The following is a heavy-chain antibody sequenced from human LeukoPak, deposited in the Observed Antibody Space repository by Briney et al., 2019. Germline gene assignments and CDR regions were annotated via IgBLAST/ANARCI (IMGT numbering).Heavy chain of an antibody. CDR2: ISSSSSNI. J-gene: IGHJ4*02. D-gene: IGHD2-15*01. V-gene: IGHV3-21*01. CDR1: GFTFSSYS. Sequence: GGSLRLSCAASGFTFSSYSMNWVRQAPGKGLEWVSSISSSSSNIYYADSVKGRFTISRDNAKNSLYLQMNSLRAEDTAVYYCASSPGYCSGGSCYPSVIDYWGQGTLVTVSS. CDR3: ASSPGYCSGGSCYPSVIDY.